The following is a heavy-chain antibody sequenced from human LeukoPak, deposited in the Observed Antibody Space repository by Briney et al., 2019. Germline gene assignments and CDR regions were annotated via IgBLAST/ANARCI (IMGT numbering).Heavy chain of an antibody. CDR2: LSGSGGST. V-gene: IGHV3-23*01. CDR3: ATRLQHHFDY. D-gene: IGHD4-11*01. Sequence: GGSLRLSCAASGFTFSSFAMGWVRQAPGKGLEWVSSLSGSGGSTYYADSVKGRFTISRDDSLNMLYLQMNSLRAEDTALYYCATRLQHHFDYWGQGTQVTVSS. J-gene: IGHJ4*02. CDR1: GFTFSSFA.